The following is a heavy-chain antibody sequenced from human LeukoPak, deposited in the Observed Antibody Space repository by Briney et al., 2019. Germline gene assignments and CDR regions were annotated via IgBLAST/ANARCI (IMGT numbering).Heavy chain of an antibody. Sequence: PSETLSLTCAVYGGSFSGDYWSWIRQPPGKGLEWIGEINHSGITNYTPSLKSRITMSVDTSKNQFSLKLSSVTAADMAVYYCARGVGYCSGSSCYRYWYFDLWGRGTLVTVSS. V-gene: IGHV4-34*01. CDR1: GGSFSGDY. CDR3: ARGVGYCSGSSCYRYWYFDL. J-gene: IGHJ2*01. D-gene: IGHD2-15*01. CDR2: INHSGIT.